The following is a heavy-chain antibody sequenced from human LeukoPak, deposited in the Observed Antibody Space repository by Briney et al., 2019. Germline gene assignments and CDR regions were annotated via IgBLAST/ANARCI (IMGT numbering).Heavy chain of an antibody. CDR2: IYTSGST. CDR3: ARAPRPSFGAVSYSSGWYFDY. D-gene: IGHD6-19*01. J-gene: IGHJ4*02. V-gene: IGHV4-4*07. Sequence: PSETLSLTCTVSGASISPYYWSWIRQPAGKGPDWIGRIYTSGSTNYNPSLKSRVTMSVDTSKNQFSLKLSSVTAADTAVYYCARAPRPSFGAVSYSSGWYFDYWGQGTLVTVSS. CDR1: GASISPYY.